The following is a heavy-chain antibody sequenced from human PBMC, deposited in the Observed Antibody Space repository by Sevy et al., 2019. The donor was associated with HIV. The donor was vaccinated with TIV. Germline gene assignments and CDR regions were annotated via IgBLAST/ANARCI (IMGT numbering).Heavy chain of an antibody. Sequence: GGSLRLSCAASGFIFDDYAMHWVRQAPGEGLEWVSGISWNSGSIGYAGSVKGRFTISRDNAKNFLYLQMNSLSAEDTALYYCAKDRVGGMADRLDYWGQGTLVTVSS. V-gene: IGHV3-9*01. CDR3: AKDRVGGMADRLDY. J-gene: IGHJ4*02. CDR2: ISWNSGSI. CDR1: GFIFDDYA. D-gene: IGHD3-16*01.